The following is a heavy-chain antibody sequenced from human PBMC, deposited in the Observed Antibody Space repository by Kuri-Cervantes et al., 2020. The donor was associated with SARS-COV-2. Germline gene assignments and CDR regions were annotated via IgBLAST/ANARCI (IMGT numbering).Heavy chain of an antibody. CDR2: ISWNSGSI. V-gene: IGHV3-9*01. Sequence: GGSLRLSCAASGFTFDDYAMHWVRQAPGKGLEWVPGISWNSGSIGYADSVKGRFTISRDNAKNSLYLQMNSLSAEDTALYYCARDGSRSSVNYWGQGTLVTVSS. J-gene: IGHJ4*02. D-gene: IGHD4-17*01. CDR1: GFTFDDYA. CDR3: ARDGSRSSVNY.